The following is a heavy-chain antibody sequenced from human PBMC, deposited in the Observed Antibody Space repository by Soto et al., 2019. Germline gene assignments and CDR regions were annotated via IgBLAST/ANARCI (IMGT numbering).Heavy chain of an antibody. J-gene: IGHJ4*02. Sequence: QMQLVQSGPEVKKPGTSVKVSCRASGLTFTSFGVQWVRQARGQRLEWIGWIVVGSGSTNYAQNFQERVTITRDMSTRTAYMELRSLTSEDTAVYFCAAGTYHDSSGYGHYWGQGTLVTVSS. CDR1: GLTFTSFG. V-gene: IGHV1-58*01. CDR3: AAGTYHDSSGYGHY. D-gene: IGHD3-22*01. CDR2: IVVGSGST.